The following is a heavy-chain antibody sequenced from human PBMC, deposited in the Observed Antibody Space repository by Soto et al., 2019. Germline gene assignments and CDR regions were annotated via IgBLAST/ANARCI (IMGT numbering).Heavy chain of an antibody. V-gene: IGHV3-30-3*01. J-gene: IGHJ6*02. CDR1: GFTFSSYA. D-gene: IGHD5-18*01. Sequence: PGGSLRLSCAASGFTFSSYAMHWVRQAPGKGLEWVAVISYDGSNKYYADSVKGRFTISRDNSKNTLYLQMNSLRAEDTAVYYCAREPDSSGYSYGYIDYYYYYGMDVWGQGTTVTVSS. CDR2: ISYDGSNK. CDR3: AREPDSSGYSYGYIDYYYYYGMDV.